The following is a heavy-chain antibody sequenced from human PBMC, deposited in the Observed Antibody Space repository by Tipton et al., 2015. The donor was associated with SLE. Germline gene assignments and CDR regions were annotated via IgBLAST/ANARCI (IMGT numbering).Heavy chain of an antibody. V-gene: IGHV4-4*07. Sequence: TLSLTCTVSGGSISSYYWSWIRQPAGKGLEWIGRIYTSGSTNYNPSLQSRVTMSVDTSKNQFSLKLSSVTAADTAVYYCARVGYSSGWYGEYFQHWGQGTLVTVSS. J-gene: IGHJ1*01. CDR1: GGSISSYY. CDR2: IYTSGST. CDR3: ARVGYSSGWYGEYFQH. D-gene: IGHD6-19*01.